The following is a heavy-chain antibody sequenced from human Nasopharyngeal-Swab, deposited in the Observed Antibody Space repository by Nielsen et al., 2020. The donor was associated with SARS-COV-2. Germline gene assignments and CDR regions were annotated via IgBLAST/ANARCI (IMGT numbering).Heavy chain of an antibody. V-gene: IGHV3-9*01. J-gene: IGHJ4*02. D-gene: IGHD5-24*01. CDR3: AKGDGLGATTASFDY. CDR1: GFTFDDYA. CDR2: ISWNSGSI. Sequence: SLKISCAASGFTFDDYAMHWVRQAPGKGLEWVSGISWNSGSIGYADSVKGRFTISRDNAKNSLYLQMNSLIAEDTALYYCAKGDGLGATTASFDYWGQGTPVTVSS.